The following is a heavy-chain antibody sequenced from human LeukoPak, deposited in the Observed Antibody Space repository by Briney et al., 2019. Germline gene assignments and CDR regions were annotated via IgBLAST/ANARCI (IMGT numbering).Heavy chain of an antibody. V-gene: IGHV3-11*04. CDR1: GFTFSDYY. Sequence: GGSLRLSCAASGFTFSDYYMSWIRQAPGKGLEWVSYICSSGSTIYYAHSVEGRFTISRDNAKNSLYLQMNSLRAEDTAVFYCARVARGYYDSSGYYADWYFDLWGRGTLVTVSS. D-gene: IGHD3-22*01. J-gene: IGHJ2*01. CDR2: ICSSGSTI. CDR3: ARVARGYYDSSGYYADWYFDL.